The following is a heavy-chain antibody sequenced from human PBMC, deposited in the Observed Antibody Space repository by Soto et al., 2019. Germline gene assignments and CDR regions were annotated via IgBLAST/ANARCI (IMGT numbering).Heavy chain of an antibody. CDR3: ARQVYDSDTGPNFQYYFDS. CDR2: IDPRTSHT. J-gene: IGHJ4*02. D-gene: IGHD3-22*01. V-gene: IGHV5-10-1*01. CDR1: GSVFAVTW. Sequence: GSMKIPGKGPGSVFAVTWLTGVRQRPGKGLEWIGEIDPRTSHTYYSPYFRGHVTISATKSITTAFPQWSSLRASDTAMYYCARQVYDSDTGPNFQYYFDSWGQGTPVTVSS.